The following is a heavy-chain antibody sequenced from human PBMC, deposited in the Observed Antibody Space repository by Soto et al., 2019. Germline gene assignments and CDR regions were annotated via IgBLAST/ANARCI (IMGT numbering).Heavy chain of an antibody. CDR3: PRHTLTVRSGFDN. Sequence: QVQLQESGPGLVKPSETLSLTCTVSGGSISTYYWDWLRQSPEKGLEWIGYTHYSGNTNYHPSLRGRVTISLDTSRNQFSLILRAVTAADTAIYYCPRHTLTVRSGFDNWGQGALVTVSS. V-gene: IGHV4-59*12. D-gene: IGHD4-17*01. CDR2: THYSGNT. CDR1: GGSISTYY. J-gene: IGHJ4*02.